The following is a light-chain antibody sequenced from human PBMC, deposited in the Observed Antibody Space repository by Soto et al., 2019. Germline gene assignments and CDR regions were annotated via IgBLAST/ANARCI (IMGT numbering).Light chain of an antibody. V-gene: IGKV1-39*01. J-gene: IGKJ1*01. CDR2: AAS. CDR1: QSMSSY. CDR3: QQSYSNPKT. Sequence: DIQMTQSPSSLSASVGDRVTITCRASQSMSSYLNWYQQKPGKAPKLLIHAASSLQSGVPSRFSGSGSGTDFTLTISSLQTEDFATYDWQQSYSNPKTFGQGTKVEIK.